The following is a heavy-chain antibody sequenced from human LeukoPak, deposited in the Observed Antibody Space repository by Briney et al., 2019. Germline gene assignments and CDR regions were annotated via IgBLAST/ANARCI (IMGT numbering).Heavy chain of an antibody. Sequence: GGSLRLSCAASGFTFSSYWMSWVRQAPGKGLEWVANIKQDGSEKYYVDSVKGRFTISRDNAKNSLYPQMNSLRAEDTAVYYCARDLLDYYDSSGYWAGYWGQGTLVTVSS. D-gene: IGHD3-22*01. CDR1: GFTFSSYW. CDR2: IKQDGSEK. V-gene: IGHV3-7*01. J-gene: IGHJ4*02. CDR3: ARDLLDYYDSSGYWAGY.